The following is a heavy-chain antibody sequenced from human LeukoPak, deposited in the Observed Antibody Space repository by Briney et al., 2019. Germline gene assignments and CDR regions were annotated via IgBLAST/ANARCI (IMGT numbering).Heavy chain of an antibody. J-gene: IGHJ5*02. V-gene: IGHV3-66*01. CDR1: GFTVSNNY. CDR3: AKDPYRVVVATGNYLDP. D-gene: IGHD2-21*01. CDR2: IYSGGNT. Sequence: PGGSLRLSCAASGFTVSNNYMSWVRQAPGKGLEWVSLIYSGGNTYYADSVRGRFSISRDNSKNTLYLQMNSLRVEDTAVYYCAKDPYRVVVATGNYLDPWGQGTLVTVSA.